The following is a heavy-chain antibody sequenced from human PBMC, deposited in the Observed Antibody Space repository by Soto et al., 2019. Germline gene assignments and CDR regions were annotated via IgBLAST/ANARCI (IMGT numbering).Heavy chain of an antibody. D-gene: IGHD4-4*01. CDR2: INQGGTER. Sequence: LRLSCAASGFPFTVFWMSWVRQVPGKGLEWVVMINQGGTERYYVDSVKGRFTISRDNAANLVYLQMDSLRGEDTAVYYCARDGPIQQLGQSYQFWGQGTLVTVSS. V-gene: IGHV3-7*01. CDR3: ARDGPIQQLGQSYQF. CDR1: GFPFTVFW. J-gene: IGHJ1*01.